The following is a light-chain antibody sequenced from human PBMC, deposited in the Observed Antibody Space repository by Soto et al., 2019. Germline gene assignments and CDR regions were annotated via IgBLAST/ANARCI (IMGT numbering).Light chain of an antibody. CDR2: GAS. V-gene: IGKV3-20*01. CDR3: QQYNSWLWT. J-gene: IGKJ1*01. CDR1: QSVSSSH. Sequence: IVLTQSPGTLSLSPGERATLCCRTSQSVSSSHLAWYQQKPGQAPRLLIYGASRRATGIPARFSGSGSGTEFTLIISSLQSEDSAVYYCQQYNSWLWTFGQGTKVDIK.